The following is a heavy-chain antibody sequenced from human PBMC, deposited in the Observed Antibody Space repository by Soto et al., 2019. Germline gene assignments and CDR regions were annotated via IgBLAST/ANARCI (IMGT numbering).Heavy chain of an antibody. CDR3: AKDRGLVALEYFQY. J-gene: IGHJ1*01. CDR2: IYYSGST. D-gene: IGHD3-9*01. CDR1: GGSISSGGYY. Sequence: QVQLQESGPGLVKPSQTLSLTCTVSGGSISSGGYYWSWIRQHPGKGLEWIGYIYYSGSTYYNPSLKSRVTISVDTSKNQFSLKLSSVTAEDTAVYFCAKDRGLVALEYFQYWGQGTLVTVSS. V-gene: IGHV4-31*03.